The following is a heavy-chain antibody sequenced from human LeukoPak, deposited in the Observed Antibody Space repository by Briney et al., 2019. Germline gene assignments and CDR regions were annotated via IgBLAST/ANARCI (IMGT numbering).Heavy chain of an antibody. D-gene: IGHD1-26*01. CDR2: INHNGNVN. J-gene: IGHJ4*02. CDR3: ARGGAAH. V-gene: IGHV3-7*01. Sequence: GGSLRLSCAASGFTFSSYWMNWARQAPGKGLEWVASINHNGNVNYYVDSVKGRFTISRDNAKNSLYLQMNSLRAEDTAVYYCARGGAAHWGQGTLVTVSS. CDR1: GFTFSSYW.